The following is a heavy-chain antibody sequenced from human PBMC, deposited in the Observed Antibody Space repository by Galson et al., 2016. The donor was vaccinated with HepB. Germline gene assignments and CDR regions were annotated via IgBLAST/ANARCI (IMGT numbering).Heavy chain of an antibody. D-gene: IGHD5-18*01. V-gene: IGHV3-23*01. CDR3: AKCNTAMTFDY. J-gene: IGHJ4*02. CDR1: GFTFSTYV. Sequence: SLRLSCAASGFTFSTYVMSWVRQAPGKGLEWVSTISGGGGSTYYADSVKGRFTISRDNSKNTLYLQINSLGAEDTAIYYCAKCNTAMTFDYWGQGTLVTVSS. CDR2: ISGGGGST.